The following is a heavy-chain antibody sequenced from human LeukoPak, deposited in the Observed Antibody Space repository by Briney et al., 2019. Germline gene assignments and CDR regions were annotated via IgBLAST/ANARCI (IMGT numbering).Heavy chain of an antibody. CDR3: TTEEGYGSGTCFDY. V-gene: IGHV3-15*01. J-gene: IGHJ4*02. Sequence: GGSLRLSCAASGFTFSNAWMSWVRQAPGKGLEWVGRIKSKTDGGTTDYAAPVKGRFTISRDDSKNTLYLQMNSLKTEDTAVYYCTTEEGYGSGTCFDYWGQGTLVTVSS. CDR2: IKSKTDGGTT. D-gene: IGHD3-10*01. CDR1: GFTFSNAW.